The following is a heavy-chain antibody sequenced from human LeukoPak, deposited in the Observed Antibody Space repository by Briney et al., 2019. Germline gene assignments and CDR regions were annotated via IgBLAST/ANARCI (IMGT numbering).Heavy chain of an antibody. CDR2: IYYSGST. D-gene: IGHD5-18*01. Sequence: SQTLSLTCTVSGGSISSGGYYWSWIRQHPGKGLEWIGYIYYSGSTYYNPSLKSRVTISVDTSKNQLSLKLSSVTAADTAVYYCARDSIQLWFGYYYYYMDVWGKGTTVTVSS. V-gene: IGHV4-31*03. CDR3: ARDSIQLWFGYYYYYMDV. CDR1: GGSISSGGYY. J-gene: IGHJ6*03.